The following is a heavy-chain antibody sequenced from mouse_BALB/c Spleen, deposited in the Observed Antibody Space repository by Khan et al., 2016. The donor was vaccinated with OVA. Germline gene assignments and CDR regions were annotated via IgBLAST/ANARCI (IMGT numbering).Heavy chain of an antibody. J-gene: IGHJ4*01. Sequence: QVQLKESGPGLAAPSQSLSITCTISGFSLTSYGVHWVRQPPGKGLEWLAVIWSDGSTNYNSALKSRLTITKDKSQSQVFLKMNSHQTDDTAIYFCARQTYYHYNIMDYWGQGTSVTVSS. CDR1: GFSLTSYG. V-gene: IGHV2-6-1*01. CDR3: ARQTYYHYNIMDY. D-gene: IGHD2-10*01. CDR2: IWSDGST.